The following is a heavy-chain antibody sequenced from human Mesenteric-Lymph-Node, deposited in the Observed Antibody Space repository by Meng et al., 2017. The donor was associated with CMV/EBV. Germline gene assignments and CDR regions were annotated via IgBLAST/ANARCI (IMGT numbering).Heavy chain of an antibody. D-gene: IGHD3-9*01. CDR1: GFTFGDYA. Sequence: GGSLRLSCTASGFTFGDYALIWVRQAPGMGLEWIGFIRREVYGGTTEYAASVKGRFAISRDESKSIAYLQMNSLKTEDTAVYYCARVDPYYYYGMDVWGQGTTVTVSS. CDR2: IRREVYGGTT. V-gene: IGHV3-49*04. CDR3: ARVDPYYYYGMDV. J-gene: IGHJ6*02.